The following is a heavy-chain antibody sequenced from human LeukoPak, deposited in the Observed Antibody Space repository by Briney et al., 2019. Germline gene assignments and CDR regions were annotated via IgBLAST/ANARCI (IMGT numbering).Heavy chain of an antibody. CDR1: GFTFSSNY. CDR2: IYSGGST. Sequence: GGSLRLSCAASGFTFSSNYMSWVRQAPGKGLEWVSVIYSGGSTYYADSVKGRFTISRDNSKNTLYLQMNSLRAEDTAVYYCARAGIAVAGTFDYWGQGTLVTVSS. D-gene: IGHD6-19*01. V-gene: IGHV3-53*01. J-gene: IGHJ4*02. CDR3: ARAGIAVAGTFDY.